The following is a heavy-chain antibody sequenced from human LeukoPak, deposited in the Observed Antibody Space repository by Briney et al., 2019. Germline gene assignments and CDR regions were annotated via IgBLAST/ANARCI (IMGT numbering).Heavy chain of an antibody. D-gene: IGHD1-1*01. J-gene: IGHJ4*02. Sequence: EASVKVSCKASGYSFTSYGIGWVRQAPGQGLEWMGWISANNGNTKKAQKFQGRATITTDESTSTAYMELRSLRSDDTAVYYCARDAHVEEFDYWGQGTLVTVSS. CDR1: GYSFTSYG. V-gene: IGHV1-18*01. CDR3: ARDAHVEEFDY. CDR2: ISANNGNT.